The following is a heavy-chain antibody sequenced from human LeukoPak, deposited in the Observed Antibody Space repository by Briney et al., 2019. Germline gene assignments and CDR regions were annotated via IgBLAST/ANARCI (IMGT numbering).Heavy chain of an antibody. J-gene: IGHJ4*02. V-gene: IGHV3-15*01. CDR1: GFTFSNAW. CDR3: TTDWDYGGNSYYFDY. Sequence: GGSLRLSCAASGFTFSNAWMSWVRRAPGKGLEWVGRIKSKTDGGTTDYAAPVKGRFTISRDDSKNTLYLQMNSLKTEDTAVYYCTTDWDYGGNSYYFDYWGQGTLVTVSS. D-gene: IGHD4-17*01. CDR2: IKSKTDGGTT.